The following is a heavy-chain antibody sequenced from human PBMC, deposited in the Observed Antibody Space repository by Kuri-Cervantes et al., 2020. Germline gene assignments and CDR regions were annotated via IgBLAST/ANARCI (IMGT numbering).Heavy chain of an antibody. Sequence: GESLRLSCAASGFTFSSYAMHWVRQAPGKGLEWVAVISYDGSNKYYADSVKGRFTISRDNSKNTLYLQMNSLRAEDTAVYYCARGEGYQLLYRGPLDYWGQGTLVTVSS. J-gene: IGHJ4*02. CDR2: ISYDGSNK. V-gene: IGHV3-30-3*01. CDR1: GFTFSSYA. CDR3: ARGEGYQLLYRGPLDY. D-gene: IGHD2-2*02.